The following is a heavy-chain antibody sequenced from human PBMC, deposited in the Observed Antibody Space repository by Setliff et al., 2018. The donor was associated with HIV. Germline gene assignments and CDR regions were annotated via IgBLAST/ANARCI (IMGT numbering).Heavy chain of an antibody. CDR1: GGSIRTTNW. CDR2: IYYNGGT. V-gene: IGHV4-4*02. D-gene: IGHD6-19*01. CDR3: ARERPQSHFFDY. J-gene: IGHJ4*02. Sequence: PSETLSLACAVSGGSIRTTNWWRWVRQPPGKRLEYIGYIYYNGGTNYNPSLKSRVTISLDTSKNQFSLSLRSVTAADTAVYFCARERPQSHFFDYWGQGTLVTVSS.